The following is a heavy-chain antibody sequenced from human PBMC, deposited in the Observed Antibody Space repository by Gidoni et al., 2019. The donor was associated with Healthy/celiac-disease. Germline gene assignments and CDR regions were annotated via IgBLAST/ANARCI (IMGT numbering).Heavy chain of an antibody. Sequence: QVQLQQWGAGLLKPSETLSLTCAVHGGSFSGYYWSWIRQPPGKGLEWIGEINHSGSTNYNPSLKSRVTISVDTSKNQFSLKLSSVTAADTAVYYCARKQRRIVGAAFDYWGQGTLVTVSS. CDR1: GGSFSGYY. D-gene: IGHD1-26*01. J-gene: IGHJ4*02. V-gene: IGHV4-34*01. CDR2: INHSGST. CDR3: ARKQRRIVGAAFDY.